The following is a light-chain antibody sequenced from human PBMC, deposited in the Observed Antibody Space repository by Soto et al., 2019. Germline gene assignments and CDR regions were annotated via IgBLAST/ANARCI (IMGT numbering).Light chain of an antibody. J-gene: IGKJ5*01. Sequence: EIVLTQSPATLSLSPGERATLSCRASETIRGLLAWYQQRPGQPPRLLIDDTSKRATGIPARFSGSGTGTDSTLTISGLEPADLGVYYCQQRHNWPITCGQGTRLEI. CDR2: DTS. V-gene: IGKV3-11*01. CDR1: ETIRGL. CDR3: QQRHNWPIT.